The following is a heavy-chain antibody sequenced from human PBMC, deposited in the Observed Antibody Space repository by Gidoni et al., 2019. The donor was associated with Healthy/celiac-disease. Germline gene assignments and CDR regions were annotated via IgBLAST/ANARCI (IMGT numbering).Heavy chain of an antibody. CDR3: ARSDHLRLGELSPRYYYFDY. CDR2: INPSGGST. J-gene: IGHJ4*02. Sequence: QVQLVQSGAEVKKPGASVKVSCKASGYTFTSYYMHWVRQAPGQGLEWMGIINPSGGSTSYAQKFQGRVTMTRDTSTSTVYMELSSLRSEDTAVYYCARSDHLRLGELSPRYYYFDYWGQGTLVTVSS. V-gene: IGHV1-46*01. D-gene: IGHD3-16*02. CDR1: GYTFTSYY.